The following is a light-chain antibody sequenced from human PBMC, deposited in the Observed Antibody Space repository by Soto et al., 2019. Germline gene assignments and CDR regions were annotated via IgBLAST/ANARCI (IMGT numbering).Light chain of an antibody. CDR3: HQYDSSLWT. V-gene: IGKV3-20*01. Sequence: IVLTQSPGTLSLSPGERSTLSFRSSQSVSSSYLAWYQQKPGQAPRLLIYGASSRATGIPDRFSGSGSGTDFTLTISRLEPADFAVYFCHQYDSSLWTFGQGTKVDNK. J-gene: IGKJ1*01. CDR1: QSVSSSY. CDR2: GAS.